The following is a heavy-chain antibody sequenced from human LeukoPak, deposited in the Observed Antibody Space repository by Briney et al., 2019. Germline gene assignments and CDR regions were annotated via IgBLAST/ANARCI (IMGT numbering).Heavy chain of an antibody. V-gene: IGHV1-24*01. Sequence: GASVKVSCKVSGYTLTELSMHWVRQAPGKGLEWMGGFDPEDGETIYAQKFQGRVTMTRNTSISTAYMELSSLRSEDTAVYYCARGLGLYSSSWHDAFDIWGQGTMVTVSS. CDR1: GYTLTELS. D-gene: IGHD6-13*01. CDR3: ARGLGLYSSSWHDAFDI. CDR2: FDPEDGET. J-gene: IGHJ3*02.